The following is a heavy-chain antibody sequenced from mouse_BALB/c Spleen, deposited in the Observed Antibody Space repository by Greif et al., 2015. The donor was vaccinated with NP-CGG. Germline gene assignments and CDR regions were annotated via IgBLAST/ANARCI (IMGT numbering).Heavy chain of an antibody. V-gene: IGHV14-3*02. J-gene: IGHJ2*01. CDR3: ALYYYGNSRFDY. CDR2: IAPANGNI. Sequence: DVKLVEFGAELVKPGASVKLSCTASGFNIKDTSIHWVKQRPEQGLEWIGRIAPANGNIKYDPKFQGKATITVDTSSNTAYLQLSSLTSEDTAVYYCALYYYGNSRFDYWGQGTTLTVSS. CDR1: GFNIKDTS. D-gene: IGHD1-1*01.